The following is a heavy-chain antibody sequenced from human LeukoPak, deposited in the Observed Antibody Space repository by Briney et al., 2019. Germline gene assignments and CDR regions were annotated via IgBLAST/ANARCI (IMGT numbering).Heavy chain of an antibody. D-gene: IGHD3-9*01. J-gene: IGHJ3*02. CDR3: ARGVGLGLRYFDWLLNAFDI. V-gene: IGHV4-34*01. CDR1: GGSFSGYY. CDR2: INHSGST. Sequence: PLETLSLTCAVYGGSFSGYYWSWIRQPPGKGLEWIGEINHSGSTNYNPSLKSRVTISVDTSKNQFSLKLSSVTAADTAVYYCARGVGLGLRYFDWLLNAFDIWGQGTMVTVSS.